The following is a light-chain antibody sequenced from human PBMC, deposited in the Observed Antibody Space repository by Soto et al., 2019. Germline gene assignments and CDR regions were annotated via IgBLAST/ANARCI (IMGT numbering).Light chain of an antibody. CDR3: QQSGSSPPT. CDR2: GAS. Sequence: EIVWTQSPGTLSLSPGESSTLSGRASQSVSSSYLAWYQQKPGQAPRLLIYGASSRATGITDRFSGSGSGTDFTLTISRLEPEDFAVYYCQQSGSSPPTCGQGTKVDIK. CDR1: QSVSSSY. J-gene: IGKJ1*01. V-gene: IGKV3-20*01.